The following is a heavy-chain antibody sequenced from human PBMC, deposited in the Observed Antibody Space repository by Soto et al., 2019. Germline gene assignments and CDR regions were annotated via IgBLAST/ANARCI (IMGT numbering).Heavy chain of an antibody. D-gene: IGHD2-2*01. V-gene: IGHV1-69*01. CDR3: ARSQGSSTSLEIYYYYSYGMDV. CDR2: IIPIYETT. J-gene: IGHJ6*02. Sequence: QVQLVQSGAEVKKPGSSVKVSCKASGGTFSSYAISWVRQAPGQGLEWMGGIIPIYETTNYAQKFQGRVTITADESKSTAYMELSSLRSEDTAVYYCARSQGSSTSLEIYYYYSYGMDVWGQGTTVTVSS. CDR1: GGTFSSYA.